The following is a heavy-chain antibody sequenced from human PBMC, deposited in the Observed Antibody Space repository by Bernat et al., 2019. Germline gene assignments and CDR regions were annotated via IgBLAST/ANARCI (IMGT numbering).Heavy chain of an antibody. V-gene: IGHV1-24*01. CDR3: ATPGGIVVTMSDAFDI. J-gene: IGHJ3*02. Sequence: QVQLVQSGAEVKKPGASVKVSCKVSGYTLTELSMHWVRQAPGKGLEWMGGFDPEDGETIYAQKFQGRVTMTEDTSTDTAYMELSSLRSEDTAVYYCATPGGIVVTMSDAFDIWGQGTMVTVSS. D-gene: IGHD6-19*01. CDR2: FDPEDGET. CDR1: GYTLTELS.